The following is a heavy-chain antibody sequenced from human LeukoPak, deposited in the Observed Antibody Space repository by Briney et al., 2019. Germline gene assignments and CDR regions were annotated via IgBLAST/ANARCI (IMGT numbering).Heavy chain of an antibody. CDR1: GGTFSSYA. CDR3: ARTYYDYVWGSYRPFDY. Sequence: SVKVSCKASGGTFSSYAISWVRQAPGQGLEWMGRIIPILGIANYAQKFQGRVTITADKSTSTAYMELSSLRSEDTAVYYCARTYYDYVWGSYRPFDYWGQGTLVTVSS. CDR2: IIPILGIA. V-gene: IGHV1-69*04. J-gene: IGHJ4*02. D-gene: IGHD3-16*02.